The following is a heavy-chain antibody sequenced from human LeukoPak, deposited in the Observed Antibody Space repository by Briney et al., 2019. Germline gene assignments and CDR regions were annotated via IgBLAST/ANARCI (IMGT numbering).Heavy chain of an antibody. CDR1: GITFSRYG. CDR3: ARMVAAFDI. Sequence: PGGSLRLSCAASGITFSRYGMHWVRQAPGKELEWVAFIRYDGSNNYYADSVKGRFTISRDNAKNSLYLQMNSLRAEDTAVYHCARMVAAFDIWGQGTKVTVSS. V-gene: IGHV3-30*02. D-gene: IGHD2-8*01. CDR2: IRYDGSNN. J-gene: IGHJ3*02.